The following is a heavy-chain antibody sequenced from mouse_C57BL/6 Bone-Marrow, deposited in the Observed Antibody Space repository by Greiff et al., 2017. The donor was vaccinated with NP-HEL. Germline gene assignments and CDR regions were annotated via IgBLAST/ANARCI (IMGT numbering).Heavy chain of an antibody. CDR2: INTGSGGN. V-gene: IGHV1-54*01. J-gene: IGHJ4*01. CDR3: ARYSNYVGYAMDY. Sequence: VQRVESGAELVRPGTSVQVSCKASGYAFTNYLIEWVKQRPGQGLEWIGVINTGSGGNNYNEKLKGEVTLTADKSSSTAYMQLSSRTSEDSAVYFCARYSNYVGYAMDYWGQGTSVTVSS. D-gene: IGHD2-5*01. CDR1: GYAFTNYL.